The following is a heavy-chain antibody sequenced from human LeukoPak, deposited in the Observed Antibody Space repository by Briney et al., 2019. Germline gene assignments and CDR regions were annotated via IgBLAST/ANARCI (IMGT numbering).Heavy chain of an antibody. Sequence: SETLSLTCTVSVGSISSYYWSWIRQPPGKGLEWIGCIYTSGSTNYNPSLKSRVTISVDTSKNQFSLKLSSVTAADTAVYYCARGYQYLDYWGQGTLVTVSS. J-gene: IGHJ4*02. CDR1: VGSISSYY. V-gene: IGHV4-4*09. CDR2: IYTSGST. D-gene: IGHD2-15*01. CDR3: ARGYQYLDY.